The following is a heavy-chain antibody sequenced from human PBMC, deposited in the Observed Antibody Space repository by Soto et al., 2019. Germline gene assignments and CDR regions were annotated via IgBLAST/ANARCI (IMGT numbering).Heavy chain of an antibody. CDR2: IYHTGVT. J-gene: IGHJ5*02. Sequence: ASETLSLTCTVSGDSMIVGGYYWTWIRQSPGKGLEGIGYIYHTGVTYYNPSLKSRLTLSVETSKNQFFLKLSSVTAGYTDIYYYARDGSSTANWIDPWGPETLVTVSS. CDR3: ARDGSSTANWIDP. CDR1: GDSMIVGGYY. D-gene: IGHD2-2*01. V-gene: IGHV4-31*03.